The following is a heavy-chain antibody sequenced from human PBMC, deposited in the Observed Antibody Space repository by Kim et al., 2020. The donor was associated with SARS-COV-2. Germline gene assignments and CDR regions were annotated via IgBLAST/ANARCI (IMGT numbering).Heavy chain of an antibody. Sequence: RVTISVDTSKNQFSLKLSSVTAADTAVYYCARGLTKHDTAMVILRYGMDVWGQGTTVTVSS. CDR3: ARGLTKHDTAMVILRYGMDV. V-gene: IGHV4-34*01. J-gene: IGHJ6*02. D-gene: IGHD5-18*01.